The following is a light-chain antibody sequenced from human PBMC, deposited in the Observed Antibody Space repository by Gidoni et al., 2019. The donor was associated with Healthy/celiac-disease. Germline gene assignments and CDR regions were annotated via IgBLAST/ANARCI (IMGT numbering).Light chain of an antibody. CDR1: QSVSSN. CDR3: QQYNNWPLLT. CDR2: GAS. Sequence: DIVMTQSPATLSVSPGERATLSCRASQSVSSNLAWYQQKPGQAPRLLIYGASTRATGIPARFSGSGSGTEFTLTISSLQSEDFAVYYCQQYNNWPLLTFXGXTKVEIK. V-gene: IGKV3-15*01. J-gene: IGKJ4*01.